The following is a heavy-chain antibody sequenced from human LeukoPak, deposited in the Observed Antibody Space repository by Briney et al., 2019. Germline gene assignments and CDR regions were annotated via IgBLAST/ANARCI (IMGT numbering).Heavy chain of an antibody. J-gene: IGHJ5*02. CDR3: ARTHDRRVFDH. CDR1: GFTFSSYS. Sequence: PGGSLRLSCAASGFTFSSYSMNWVRQAPGKGLEWVSVITGSGRATYYQDSVKGRFTMSRDNSKNTVYLQMNSLRADDTAVYYCARTHDRRVFDHWGQGTLVTVSS. D-gene: IGHD3-22*01. V-gene: IGHV3-23*01. CDR2: ITGSGRAT.